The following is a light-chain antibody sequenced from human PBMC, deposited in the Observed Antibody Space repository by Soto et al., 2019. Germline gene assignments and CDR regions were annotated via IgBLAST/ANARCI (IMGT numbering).Light chain of an antibody. V-gene: IGKV2-24*01. CDR3: MQGTQFPPYT. Sequence: IVMTQTPLSSPVTLGQPASISCRSSQSLVHSDGYTYLSWYQLKPGQPPRLLIYRVSNRFSGVPDRFSGSGAGTDFTLRISRVASEDVGVYFCMQGTQFPPYTFGQGTKLEI. CDR2: RVS. J-gene: IGKJ2*01. CDR1: QSLVHSDGYTY.